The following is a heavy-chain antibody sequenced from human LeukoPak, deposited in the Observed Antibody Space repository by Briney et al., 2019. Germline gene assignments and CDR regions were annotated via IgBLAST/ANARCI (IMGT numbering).Heavy chain of an antibody. Sequence: GGSLRLSCAPSGFTFSNSWMSWVRQAPGKGLEWVANIKQDGSEKYYVDSVKGRFTISRDNAKNSLYLQMSSLRAEDTAVYFCARARRNDYNIYYFDYWGQGTLVTVSS. CDR1: GFTFSNSW. V-gene: IGHV3-7*03. J-gene: IGHJ4*02. D-gene: IGHD4-11*01. CDR3: ARARRNDYNIYYFDY. CDR2: IKQDGSEK.